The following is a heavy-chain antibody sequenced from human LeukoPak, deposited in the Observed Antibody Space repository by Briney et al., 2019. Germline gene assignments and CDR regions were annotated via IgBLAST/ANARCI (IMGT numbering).Heavy chain of an antibody. D-gene: IGHD2-21*02. J-gene: IGHJ4*02. CDR2: IYSGGST. V-gene: IGHV3-53*01. CDR1: GFTVSSNY. Sequence: PGGSLRLSCAASGFTVSSNYMSWVRQAPGKGLEWVSVIYSGGSTYYADSVKGRFTISRDNSKNTLYLQMNSLRAEDTAVYYCARMLAYCGGDCFRPTYYFDYWGQGTLVTVSS. CDR3: ARMLAYCGGDCFRPTYYFDY.